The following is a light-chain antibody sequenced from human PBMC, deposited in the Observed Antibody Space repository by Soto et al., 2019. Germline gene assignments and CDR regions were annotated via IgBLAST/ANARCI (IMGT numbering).Light chain of an antibody. Sequence: DIQMTQSPSSLSASVGDRVTITCQASQDISNYLNWYQQKPGKAPKLLIYDASNLETGVPSRFSGSGSGTDFTFTISSLQPEVIATYYCQQYDNLLTFGGGTKVDIK. J-gene: IGKJ4*01. CDR2: DAS. CDR3: QQYDNLLT. V-gene: IGKV1-33*01. CDR1: QDISNY.